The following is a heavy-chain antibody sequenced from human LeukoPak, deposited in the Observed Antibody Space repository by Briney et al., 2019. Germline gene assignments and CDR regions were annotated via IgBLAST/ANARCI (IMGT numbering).Heavy chain of an antibody. D-gene: IGHD6-13*01. CDR1: GGSISSYY. Sequence: PSETLSLTCTVCGGSISSYYWSSIRQPPGKGLEWIGYIYYSGSTNYNPSLKSRVTISVDTSKNQFSLKLSSVTAADTAVYYCARGTVRSSEYYFDYWGQGTLVTVSS. CDR3: ARGTVRSSEYYFDY. V-gene: IGHV4-59*01. CDR2: IYYSGST. J-gene: IGHJ4*02.